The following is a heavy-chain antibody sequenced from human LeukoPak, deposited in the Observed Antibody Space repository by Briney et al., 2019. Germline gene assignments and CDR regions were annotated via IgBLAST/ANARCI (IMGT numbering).Heavy chain of an antibody. CDR2: LSHAGNT. V-gene: IGHV4-39*01. J-gene: IGHJ4*02. D-gene: IGHD2-2*01. CDR3: ARHNAPRRVGFDF. CDR1: GDSVRNDFYY. Sequence: KSSEPLSLTCSVSGDSVRNDFYYWGWIRQPPGKGLEWVACLSHAGNTWYNPSLESRLSISVDTSKNQFSLKFSSVTAADTALYWCARHNAPRRVGFDFWGQGILVTVSS.